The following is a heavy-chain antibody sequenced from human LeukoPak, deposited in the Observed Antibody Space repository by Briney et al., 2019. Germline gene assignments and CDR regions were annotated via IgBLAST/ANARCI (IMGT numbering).Heavy chain of an antibody. CDR1: GGSISRYY. D-gene: IGHD3-3*01. CDR3: ARGRFLEWLLSFDP. Sequence: NPSETLSLTCTVSGGSISRYYWSWIRQPPGKGLEWIGYIYYSGSTNYNPSLKSRVTISVDTSKNQFSLKLSSVTAADTAVYYCARGRFLEWLLSFDPWGQGTLVTVSS. CDR2: IYYSGST. J-gene: IGHJ5*02. V-gene: IGHV4-59*01.